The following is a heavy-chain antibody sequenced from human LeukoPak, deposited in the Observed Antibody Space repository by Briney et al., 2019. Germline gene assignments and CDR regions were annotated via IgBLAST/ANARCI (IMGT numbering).Heavy chain of an antibody. J-gene: IGHJ4*02. CDR2: IYYSGST. CDR1: GGSISSSSYY. CDR3: ARHRALTGDS. Sequence: SGTLSLTCTVSGGSISSSSYYWGWIRQPPGKGLEWIGSIYYSGSTYYNPSLKSRVTISVDTSKNQFSLKLSSVTAADTAVYYCARHRALTGDSWGQGTLVTVSS. V-gene: IGHV4-39*01. D-gene: IGHD7-27*01.